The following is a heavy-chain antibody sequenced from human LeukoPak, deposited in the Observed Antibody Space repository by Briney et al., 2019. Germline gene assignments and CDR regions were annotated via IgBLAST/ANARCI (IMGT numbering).Heavy chain of an antibody. V-gene: IGHV4-61*02. Sequence: PSETLSLTCTVSGGSISSGSYYWSWIRQPAGKGLEWIGRIYTSGSTNYNPSLKSRVTISVDTSKNQFSLKLSSVTAADTAVYYCARDRNGPLGAFNYWGQGTLVPVSS. CDR2: IYTSGST. CDR3: ARDRNGPLGAFNY. J-gene: IGHJ4*02. D-gene: IGHD3-10*01. CDR1: GGSISSGSYY.